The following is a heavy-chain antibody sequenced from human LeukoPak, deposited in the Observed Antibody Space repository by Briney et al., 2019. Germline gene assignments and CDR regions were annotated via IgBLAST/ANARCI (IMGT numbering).Heavy chain of an antibody. D-gene: IGHD5-18*01. CDR2: VSAYNGNT. CDR3: ARGRRYSYGYSNGFDI. V-gene: IGHV1-18*01. Sequence: ASVKVSCKVSGYTFTSYGISWVRQAPGQGLEWMGWVSAYNGNTNYAQKLQGRVTMTTDTSPSTAYMELRSLRSDDTAVYYCARGRRYSYGYSNGFDIGGQGTMVTVSA. J-gene: IGHJ3*02. CDR1: GYTFTSYG.